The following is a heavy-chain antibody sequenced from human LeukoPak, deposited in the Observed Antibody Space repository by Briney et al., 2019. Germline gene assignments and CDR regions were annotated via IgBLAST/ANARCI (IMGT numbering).Heavy chain of an antibody. CDR2: IKQEGIEK. Sequence: PGGSLRLPCAASGITISSYWMGWVRQAPGKGLEWVANIKQEGIEKYYVDSVKGRFTISRDNVKNALYLQMNSLRAEDTAVYYCAPHAGTVGYWGQGTLVTVSS. D-gene: IGHD1-26*01. CDR3: APHAGTVGY. CDR1: GITISSYW. V-gene: IGHV3-7*02. J-gene: IGHJ4*02.